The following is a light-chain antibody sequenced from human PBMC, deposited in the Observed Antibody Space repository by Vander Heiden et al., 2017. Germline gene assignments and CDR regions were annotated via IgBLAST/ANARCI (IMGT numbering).Light chain of an antibody. V-gene: IGLV3-19*01. CDR3: DSGDRSGAYVV. Sequence: SSELTQDPSVSVALGQTVRITCQGDSLGTYHASWYQLKPGQAPVLVFSGRDNPPSGIPDRFSGSSSEKIASLTITGAQAEDEAEYVYDSGDRSGAYVVFGGGTKLTVL. CDR1: SLGTYH. CDR2: GRD. J-gene: IGLJ2*01.